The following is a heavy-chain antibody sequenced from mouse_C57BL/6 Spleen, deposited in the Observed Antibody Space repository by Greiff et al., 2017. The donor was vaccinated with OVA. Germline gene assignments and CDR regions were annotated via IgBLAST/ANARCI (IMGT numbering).Heavy chain of an antibody. J-gene: IGHJ2*01. CDR2: IRNKANGYTT. Sequence: DVKLVESGGGLVQPGGSLSLSCAASGFTFTDYYMSWVRQPPGKALEWLGFIRNKANGYTTEYSASVKGRFTISRDNSQSILYLQMNALRAEDSATYYCARYKGMGLRQGDYFDYWGQGTTLTVSS. CDR3: ARYKGMGLRQGDYFDY. CDR1: GFTFTDYY. D-gene: IGHD2-4*01. V-gene: IGHV7-3*01.